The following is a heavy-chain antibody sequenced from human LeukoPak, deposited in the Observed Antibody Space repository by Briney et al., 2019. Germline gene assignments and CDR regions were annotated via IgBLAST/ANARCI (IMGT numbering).Heavy chain of an antibody. D-gene: IGHD6-13*01. J-gene: IGHJ5*02. V-gene: IGHV3-21*01. CDR3: AREKDSSSWYGGNWFDP. CDR1: GFTFSSYS. Sequence: GGSLRLSCAASGFTFSSYSMNWVRQAPGKGLEWVSSISSSSSYIYYADSVKGRSTISRDNAKNSLYLQMNSLRAEDTAVYYCAREKDSSSWYGGNWFDPWGQGTLVTVSS. CDR2: ISSSSSYI.